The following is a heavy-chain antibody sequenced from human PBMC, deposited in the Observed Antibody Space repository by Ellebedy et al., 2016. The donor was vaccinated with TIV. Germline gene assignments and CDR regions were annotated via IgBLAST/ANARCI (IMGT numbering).Heavy chain of an antibody. CDR3: ARDLIYSYGYIY. V-gene: IGHV3-21*01. CDR2: ISSSSSYI. Sequence: GESLKISCAASGFTFSSYSMNWVRQAPGKGLEWVSSISSSSSYIYYADSVKGRFTISRDNAKNSLYLQMNSLRAEDTAVYYCARDLIYSYGYIYWGQGTLVTVSS. J-gene: IGHJ4*02. CDR1: GFTFSSYS. D-gene: IGHD5-18*01.